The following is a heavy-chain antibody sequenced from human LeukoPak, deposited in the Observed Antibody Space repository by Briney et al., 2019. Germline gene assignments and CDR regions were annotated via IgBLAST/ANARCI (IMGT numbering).Heavy chain of an antibody. Sequence: ASVKVSCKASGYTFTSYDINWVRQATGQGLEWMGWMNPNSGNTGYAQKFQGRVTMTRNTSISTAYMELSSLRSEDTAVCYCARNYYDSSGYYWDPYNWFDPWGQGTLVTVSS. CDR1: GYTFTSYD. D-gene: IGHD3-22*01. CDR3: ARNYYDSSGYYWDPYNWFDP. CDR2: MNPNSGNT. V-gene: IGHV1-8*01. J-gene: IGHJ5*02.